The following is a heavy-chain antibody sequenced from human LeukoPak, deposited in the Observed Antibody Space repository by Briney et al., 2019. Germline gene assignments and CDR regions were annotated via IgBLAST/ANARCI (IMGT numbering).Heavy chain of an antibody. CDR1: GFTFSRYW. CDR3: VRDGGVSGYDLLDY. J-gene: IGHJ4*02. D-gene: IGHD5-12*01. CDR2: INQDGSEE. V-gene: IGHV3-7*01. Sequence: PGGSLRLFCAASGFTFSRYWMHWVRQAPGKGLEWVAHINQDGSEEHYMDSVKARFTISRDNAKNSLSLQMNSLRAEDTAVYYCVRDGGVSGYDLLDYWGQGTLVTVSS.